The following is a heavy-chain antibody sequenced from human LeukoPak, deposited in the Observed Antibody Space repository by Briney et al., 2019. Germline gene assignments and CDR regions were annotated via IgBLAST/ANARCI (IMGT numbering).Heavy chain of an antibody. CDR2: MNPHTGSA. J-gene: IGHJ5*02. V-gene: IGHV1-8*02. CDR1: GYTFTGYY. CDR3: ARIPQRVPHNWFDP. D-gene: IGHD1-1*01. Sequence: GASVKVSCTASGYTFTGYYMHWVRQAPGQGLEWMGWMNPHTGSAGYAQKFQGRVTMTRDTSISTVYMELSSLTSDDTAVYYCARIPQRVPHNWFDPWGQGTLVTVSS.